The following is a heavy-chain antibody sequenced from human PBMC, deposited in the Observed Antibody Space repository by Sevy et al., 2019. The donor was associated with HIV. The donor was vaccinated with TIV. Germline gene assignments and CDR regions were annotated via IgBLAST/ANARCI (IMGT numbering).Heavy chain of an antibody. D-gene: IGHD6-6*01. CDR3: AREDSSSEYGMDV. CDR2: ISSSSSYI. Sequence: GGSLRLSCAASGFTFSSYSMNWVRQAPGKGLEWVSSISSSSSYIYYAHSVKGRFTITRDNAKNSLYLQMNSLRAEDTAVYYGAREDSSSEYGMDVWGQGTTVTVSS. V-gene: IGHV3-21*01. CDR1: GFTFSSYS. J-gene: IGHJ6*02.